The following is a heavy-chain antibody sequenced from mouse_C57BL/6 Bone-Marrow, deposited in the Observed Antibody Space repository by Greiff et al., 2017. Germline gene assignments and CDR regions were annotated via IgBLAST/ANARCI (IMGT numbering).Heavy chain of an antibody. V-gene: IGHV5-4*03. CDR1: GFTFSSYA. CDR3: AIGQPPPAMDY. Sequence: DVKLVESGGGLVKPGGSLKLSCAASGFTFSSYAMSWVRQTPEKRLEWVATISDGGSDTYYPDNVKGRFTISRDNAENNLYLQMSHLKSEDTAMYYCAIGQPPPAMDYWGQGTTVTVSS. D-gene: IGHD2-14*01. J-gene: IGHJ4*01. CDR2: ISDGGSDT.